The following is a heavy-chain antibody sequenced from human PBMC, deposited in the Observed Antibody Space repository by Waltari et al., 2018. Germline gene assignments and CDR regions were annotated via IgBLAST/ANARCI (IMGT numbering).Heavy chain of an antibody. CDR2: INPSGGST. D-gene: IGHD6-19*01. Sequence: QVPLVQSGAEVKKPGASVKVSCKAYGYTFTSYYMHWVRQAPGQGLEWMGIINPSGGSTSYAQKFQGRVTMTRDTSTSTVYMELSSLRSEDTAVYYCARDRDFGILAASFDYWGQGTLVTVSS. J-gene: IGHJ4*02. CDR1: GYTFTSYY. CDR3: ARDRDFGILAASFDY. V-gene: IGHV1-46*01.